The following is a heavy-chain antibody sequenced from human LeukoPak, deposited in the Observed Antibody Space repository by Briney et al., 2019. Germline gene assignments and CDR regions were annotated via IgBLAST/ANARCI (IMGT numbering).Heavy chain of an antibody. CDR1: GGSIRSYY. D-gene: IGHD6-13*01. Sequence: SETLSLTCTASGGSIRSYYWSWIRQPPVKVLEWIGYFYYSGTTNYNPSLKSRVTISVDTSKNQFSLELSSVTAADTAVYYCARSRCISCAFDLWGQGTMVTVSS. J-gene: IGHJ3*01. CDR2: FYYSGTT. CDR3: ARSRCISCAFDL. V-gene: IGHV4-59*08.